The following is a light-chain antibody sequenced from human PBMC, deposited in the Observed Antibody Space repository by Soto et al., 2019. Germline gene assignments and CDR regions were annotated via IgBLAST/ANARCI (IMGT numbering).Light chain of an antibody. CDR2: GSS. Sequence: EIVLTRSXATVYLSPGDXXXXXXXASKRITTSVDWYQQKXGQAPKLLIYGSSXRATGIPDRFSGSGSGTDFTLTISRLESEDFAVYYCQQYNNSTWTFGQGTKVDIK. J-gene: IGKJ1*01. CDR3: QQYNNSTWT. CDR1: KRITTS. V-gene: IGKV3D-15*01.